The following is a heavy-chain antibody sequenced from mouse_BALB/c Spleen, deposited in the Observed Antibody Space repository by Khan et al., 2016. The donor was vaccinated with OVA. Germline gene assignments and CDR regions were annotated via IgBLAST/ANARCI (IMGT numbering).Heavy chain of an antibody. CDR3: ARAYYRYDCYYALDY. J-gene: IGHJ4*01. D-gene: IGHD2-14*01. V-gene: IGHV2-6-4*01. CDR2: IWGGGGT. CDR1: GFSLSRYN. Sequence: QVQLKQSGPGLVAPSQSLSITCTVSGFSLSRYNIHWVRQPPGKGLEWLGMIWGGGGTDYNSTLKSKLSISKDNSKSKVFLKLNSLQTDDTAMYDCARAYYRYDCYYALDYWGQGTSVTVSS.